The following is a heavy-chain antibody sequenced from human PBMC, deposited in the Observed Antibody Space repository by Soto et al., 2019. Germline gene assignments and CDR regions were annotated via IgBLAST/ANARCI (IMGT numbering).Heavy chain of an antibody. Sequence: EVQLVESGGGLVQPGGSVRLSCAASKFTITSYWMHWVRQAPGNGLVWVSRINSDGSSISYADAVKGRFTISRDNAKNTVYLQMNSLRVEDTAVYYCAREVSHGYVLRGMDVWGQGTTVTVFS. CDR3: AREVSHGYVLRGMDV. CDR2: INSDGSSI. J-gene: IGHJ6*02. V-gene: IGHV3-74*01. D-gene: IGHD5-18*01. CDR1: KFTITSYW.